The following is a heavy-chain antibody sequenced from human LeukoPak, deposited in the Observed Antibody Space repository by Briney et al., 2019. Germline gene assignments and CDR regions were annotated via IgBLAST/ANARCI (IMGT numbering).Heavy chain of an antibody. CDR2: IIPILGIA. CDR1: GGTFSSYA. V-gene: IGHV1-69*04. J-gene: IGHJ4*02. Sequence: GASVKVSCKASGGTFSSYAISWVRQAPGQGLEWMGRIIPILGIANYAQKLQGRVTMTTDTSTSTAYMELRSLRSDDTAVYYCARGLYQLPPRPFDYWGQGTLVTVSS. CDR3: ARGLYQLPPRPFDY. D-gene: IGHD2-2*01.